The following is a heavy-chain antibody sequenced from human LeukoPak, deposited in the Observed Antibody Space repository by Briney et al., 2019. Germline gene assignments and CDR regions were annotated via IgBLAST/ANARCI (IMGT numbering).Heavy chain of an antibody. J-gene: IGHJ1*01. D-gene: IGHD6-13*01. CDR2: ISSSGSTI. CDR3: ARPSRPYRSSEYFQH. V-gene: IGHV3-48*03. CDR1: GFTFSSYE. Sequence: GGSLRLYCAASGFTFSSYEMNRVRQFPGKELEWISYISSSGSTIYFADSVKGRFTISRDNAKNSLYLQMNSLRAEDTAVYYCARPSRPYRSSEYFQHWGQGTLVIVSS.